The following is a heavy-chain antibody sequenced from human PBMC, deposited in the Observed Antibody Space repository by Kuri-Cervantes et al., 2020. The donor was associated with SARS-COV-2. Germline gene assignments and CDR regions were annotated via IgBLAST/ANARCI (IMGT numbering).Heavy chain of an antibody. CDR2: IYCSGST. CDR1: GGSVSSYY. J-gene: IGHJ6*03. CDR3: ARALFAPSTSYKTYYYYMDV. V-gene: IGHV4-59*02. Sequence: SCTVSGGSVSSYYWSWIRQPPGKGLEWIGYIYCSGSTNYNPSLKSRVTISVDTSKNQFSLKLSSVTAADTAVYYCARALFAPSTSYKTYYYYMDVWGKGTTVTVSS. D-gene: IGHD2-2*01.